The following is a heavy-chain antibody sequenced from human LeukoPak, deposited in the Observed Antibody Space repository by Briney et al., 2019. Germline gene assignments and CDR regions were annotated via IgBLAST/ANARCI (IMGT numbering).Heavy chain of an antibody. J-gene: IGHJ5*02. CDR1: GFTFSSYW. Sequence: PGGSLRLSCAASGFTFSSYWMHWVRQAPGKGLVWVSRINSDGSSTSYADSVEGRFTISRDNAKNTLYLQMNSLRAEDTAVYYCARDRLDDNWFDPWGQGTLVTVSS. D-gene: IGHD2-21*01. CDR2: INSDGSST. V-gene: IGHV3-74*01. CDR3: ARDRLDDNWFDP.